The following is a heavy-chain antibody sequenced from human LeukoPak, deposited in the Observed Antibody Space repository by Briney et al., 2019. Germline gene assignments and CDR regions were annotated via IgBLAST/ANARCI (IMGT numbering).Heavy chain of an antibody. V-gene: IGHV5-51*01. CDR3: ARRRDLYSGSYYPFDY. D-gene: IGHD1-26*01. J-gene: IGHJ4*02. Sequence: PGESLKISCKGSGCNFATYWIAWVRQMPGKGLEWMGIIYPGDSETRYSPSFQGQVTISADKSISTAYLQWSSLKASDTAMYYCARRRDLYSGSYYPFDYWGQGTLVTVSS. CDR2: IYPGDSET. CDR1: GCNFATYW.